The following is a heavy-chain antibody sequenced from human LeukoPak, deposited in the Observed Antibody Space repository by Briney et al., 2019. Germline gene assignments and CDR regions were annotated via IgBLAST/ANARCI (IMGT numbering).Heavy chain of an antibody. CDR1: GGSFSGYY. Sequence: SETLSLTCAVYGGSFSGYYWSWIRQPPGKGLEWIGEINHSGSTNYNPSLKSRVTISVDTSKNQFSLKLSSVTAADTAVYYCARHGGVGATHYYYYMDVWGKGTTVTISS. V-gene: IGHV4-34*01. J-gene: IGHJ6*03. D-gene: IGHD1-26*01. CDR2: INHSGST. CDR3: ARHGGVGATHYYYYMDV.